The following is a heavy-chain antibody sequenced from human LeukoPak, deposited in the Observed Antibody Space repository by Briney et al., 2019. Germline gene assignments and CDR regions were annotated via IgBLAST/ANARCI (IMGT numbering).Heavy chain of an antibody. V-gene: IGHV4-39*01. CDR1: DDSMSSSSYY. CDR2: IYYSGST. J-gene: IGHJ4*02. CDR3: ARQDYSSGWYGDFDY. D-gene: IGHD6-19*01. Sequence: SETLSLTCSVSDDSMSSSSYYWGWIRQPPGKGLEWIGSIYYSGSTYYNPSLKSRVTISVDTSKNQFSLKLSSVTAADTAVYYCARQDYSSGWYGDFDYWGQGTLVTVSS.